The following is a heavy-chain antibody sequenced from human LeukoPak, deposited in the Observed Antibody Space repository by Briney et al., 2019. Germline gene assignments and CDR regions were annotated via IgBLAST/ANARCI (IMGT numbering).Heavy chain of an antibody. CDR2: ISWNSGSI. Sequence: GRSLRLSCAASGFTFSSYAMHWVRQAPGKGLEWVSGISWNSGSIGYADSVKGRFTISRDNAKNSLYLQMNSLRAEDTALYYCAKDRGRFGEFEASLFDYWGQGTLVTVSS. J-gene: IGHJ4*02. CDR1: GFTFSSYA. D-gene: IGHD3-10*01. V-gene: IGHV3-9*01. CDR3: AKDRGRFGEFEASLFDY.